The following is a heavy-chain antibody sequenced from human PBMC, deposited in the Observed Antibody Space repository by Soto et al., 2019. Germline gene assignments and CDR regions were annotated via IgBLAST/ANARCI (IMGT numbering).Heavy chain of an antibody. CDR3: ARSYDSSGYPYGPNWFDP. CDR1: GGSISSGGYS. CDR2: IYHSGST. Sequence: SETLSLTCAVSGGSISSGGYSWSWIRQPPGKGLEWIGYIYHSGSTYYNPSLKSRVTISVDRSKNQFSLRLSSVTAADTAVYYCARSYDSSGYPYGPNWFDPWGQGTLVTVSS. J-gene: IGHJ5*02. V-gene: IGHV4-30-2*01. D-gene: IGHD3-22*01.